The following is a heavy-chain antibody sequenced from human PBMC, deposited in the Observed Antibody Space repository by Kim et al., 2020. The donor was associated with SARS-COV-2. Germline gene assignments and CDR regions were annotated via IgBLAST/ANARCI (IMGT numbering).Heavy chain of an antibody. Sequence: GGSLRLSCAASGFTLSNAWLSWVRQAPGKGLEWVGRIKSTSDGGTTDYAAPVKGRFTISRDDSMNTLYLQVNSLKSEDTAVYYCATVVVVAAYFNDFDIWGQGTMVTVSS. CDR2: IKSTSDGGTT. CDR1: GFTLSNAW. D-gene: IGHD2-15*01. J-gene: IGHJ3*02. CDR3: ATVVVVAAYFNDFDI. V-gene: IGHV3-15*01.